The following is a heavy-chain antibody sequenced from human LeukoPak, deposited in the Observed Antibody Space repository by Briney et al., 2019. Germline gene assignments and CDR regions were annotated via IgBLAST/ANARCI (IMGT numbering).Heavy chain of an antibody. V-gene: IGHV4-4*07. CDR3: ATNIPTPTTSPPLGY. D-gene: IGHD1-26*01. J-gene: IGHJ4*02. Sequence: SETLSLTCTVSGGSISSYYWSWIRQPAGKGLEWIGRIYTSGCTNYNPSLKSRVTMSVDTSKNQFSLKLSSVTAADTAVYYCATNIPTPTTSPPLGYWGQGTLVTVSS. CDR2: IYTSGCT. CDR1: GGSISSYY.